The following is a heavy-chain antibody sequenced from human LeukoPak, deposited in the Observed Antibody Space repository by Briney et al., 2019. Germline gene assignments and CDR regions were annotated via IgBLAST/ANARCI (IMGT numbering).Heavy chain of an antibody. D-gene: IGHD2-15*01. CDR3: ARRCSGGSCYYYFDY. CDR2: IYYSGST. CDR1: GGSFSGYY. V-gene: IGHV4-59*01. J-gene: IGHJ4*02. Sequence: SETLSLTCAVYGGSFSGYYWSWIRQPPGKGLEWIGYIYYSGSTNYNPSLKSRVTISVDTSKNQFSLKLSSVTAADTAVYYCARRCSGGSCYYYFDYWGQGTLVTVSS.